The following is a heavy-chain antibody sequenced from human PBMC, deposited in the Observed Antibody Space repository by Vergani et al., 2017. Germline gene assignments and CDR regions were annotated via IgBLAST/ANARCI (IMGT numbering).Heavy chain of an antibody. CDR2: ISGSGGST. D-gene: IGHD3-9*01. CDR1: GFTFSSYA. CDR3: TTEVGSDSLTGYWVDYYGMDV. V-gene: IGHV3-23*01. J-gene: IGHJ6*02. Sequence: EVQLLESGGGLVQPGGSLRLSCAASGFTFSSYAMSWVRQAPGKGLEWVSAISGSGGSTYYADSVKGRFTISRDNSKNTLYLQMNSLRAEDTAVYYCTTEVGSDSLTGYWVDYYGMDVWGQGTTVTVSS.